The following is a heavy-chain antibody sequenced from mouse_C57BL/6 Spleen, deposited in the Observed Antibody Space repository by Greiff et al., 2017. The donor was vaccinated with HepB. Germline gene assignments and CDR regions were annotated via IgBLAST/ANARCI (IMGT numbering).Heavy chain of an antibody. V-gene: IGHV1-50*01. CDR1: GYTFTSYW. Sequence: VQLQQPGAELVKPGASVKLSCKASGYTFTSYWMQWVKQRPGQGLEWIGEIDPSDSYTNYNQKFKGKATLTVDTSSSTAYMQLSSLTSEDSAVYYCASGVDYGRFAYWGQGTLVTVSA. D-gene: IGHD1-1*01. CDR2: IDPSDSYT. J-gene: IGHJ3*01. CDR3: ASGVDYGRFAY.